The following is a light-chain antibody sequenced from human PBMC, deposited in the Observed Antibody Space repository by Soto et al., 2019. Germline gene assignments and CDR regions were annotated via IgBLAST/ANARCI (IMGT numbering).Light chain of an antibody. V-gene: IGKV3-20*01. CDR1: QSVSSNS. CDR3: QYYGGSSRT. J-gene: IGKJ1*01. Sequence: EIVLTQSPGTLSLSPGERATLSCRASQSVSSNSIAWYRQKPGQAPRLVMYGGLSRHTGIPDRFSGSGSGTDFTLTISRLEPEDVAVNYCQYYGGSSRTFGQGTKVEIK. CDR2: GGL.